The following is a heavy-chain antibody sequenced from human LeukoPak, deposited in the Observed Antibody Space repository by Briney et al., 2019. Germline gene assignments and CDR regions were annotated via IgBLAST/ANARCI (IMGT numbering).Heavy chain of an antibody. CDR3: ARGHQDDFWSGLYYYYYYMDV. CDR1: GFTFSSYS. J-gene: IGHJ6*03. CDR2: ISSSSSYI. V-gene: IGHV3-21*01. D-gene: IGHD3-3*01. Sequence: GGSLRLSCAASGFTFSSYSMNWVRQAPGKGLEWVSSISSSSSYIYYADSVKGRFTISRDNAKNSLYLQMNSLRAEDTAVYYCARGHQDDFWSGLYYYYYYMDVWGKGTTVTVSS.